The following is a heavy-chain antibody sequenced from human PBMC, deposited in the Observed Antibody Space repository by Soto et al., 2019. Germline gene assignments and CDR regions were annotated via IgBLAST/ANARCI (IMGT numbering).Heavy chain of an antibody. J-gene: IGHJ4*02. CDR1: GFTFSSYN. Sequence: EVQLVESGGGLVKPGGSLRLSCAASGFTFSSYNMNWVRQAPGKGLEWVSSISSSSSYIYYADSVKGRFTISRDNAKNSLYLQMSSLRAEDTAVYYCARVHYYDSSAYYLWDQGTLVTVSS. CDR3: ARVHYYDSSAYYL. V-gene: IGHV3-21*01. D-gene: IGHD3-22*01. CDR2: ISSSSSYI.